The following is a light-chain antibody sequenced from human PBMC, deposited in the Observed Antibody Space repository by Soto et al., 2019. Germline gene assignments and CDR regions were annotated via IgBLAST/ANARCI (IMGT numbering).Light chain of an antibody. CDR1: QTINNY. Sequence: DIPMTQSPSSLPASIGDRVTITCRASQTINNYLNWYQQGAGKAPKLLISGASSLQTGVPSRFIGSGSGTDFTLTISSLQPEDFATYFCRQTYSSPRTFGPGTKVDFK. V-gene: IGKV1-39*01. J-gene: IGKJ3*01. CDR2: GAS. CDR3: RQTYSSPRT.